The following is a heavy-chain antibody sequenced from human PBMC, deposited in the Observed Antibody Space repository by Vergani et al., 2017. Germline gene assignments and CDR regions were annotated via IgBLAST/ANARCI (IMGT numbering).Heavy chain of an antibody. Sequence: QVQLVQSGAEVKKPGASVKVSCKASGYTFTSYDINWVRQATGQGLEWMGWMNPNSGNTGYAQKFQGRVTMTRNTSISTAYMELSSLISEDTAVYYCAKESYYYDSSGYYEYYFDYWGQGTLVTVSS. D-gene: IGHD3-22*01. V-gene: IGHV1-8*01. CDR2: MNPNSGNT. CDR3: AKESYYYDSSGYYEYYFDY. J-gene: IGHJ4*02. CDR1: GYTFTSYD.